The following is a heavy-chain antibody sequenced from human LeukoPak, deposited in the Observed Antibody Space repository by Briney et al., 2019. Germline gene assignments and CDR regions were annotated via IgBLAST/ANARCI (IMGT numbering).Heavy chain of an antibody. CDR3: ARGLMQGVISS. D-gene: IGHD3-10*01. CDR1: GGSFSGYY. V-gene: IGHV4-34*01. CDR2: INHSGST. Sequence: PSEILSLTCAVYGGSFSGYYWSWIRQPPGKGLEWIGEINHSGSTNYNPSLKSRVTISVDTSKNQFSLKLSSVTAADTAVYYCARGLMQGVISSRGQGTLVTVSS. J-gene: IGHJ4*02.